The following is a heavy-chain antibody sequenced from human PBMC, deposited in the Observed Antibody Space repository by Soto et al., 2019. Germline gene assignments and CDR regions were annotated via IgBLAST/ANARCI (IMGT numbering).Heavy chain of an antibody. Sequence: EVQLVESGGGLVQPGGSLRLSCAASGFTFSSYEMNWVRQAPGKGLEWVSHISDIGSIYYADSVKGRFTISRENAKNSLFLQMNSLRAEDTAVYYCARSTGSYRPFDYWGQGALVTVSS. CDR2: ISDIGSI. CDR1: GFTFSSYE. CDR3: ARSTGSYRPFDY. D-gene: IGHD2-8*02. J-gene: IGHJ4*02. V-gene: IGHV3-48*03.